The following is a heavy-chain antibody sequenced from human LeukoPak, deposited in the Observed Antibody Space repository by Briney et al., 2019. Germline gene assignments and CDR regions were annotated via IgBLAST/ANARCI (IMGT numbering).Heavy chain of an antibody. Sequence: GGSLRLSCAASAFTFSSYGMHWVRQAPGSGLEWVAVIWYDGSNKYYAGSVKGRFTISRDNSKNTLYLQMNSLRAEDTAVYYCARDPSVSGYNDAFDIWGQGTMVTVSS. CDR1: AFTFSSYG. V-gene: IGHV3-33*01. J-gene: IGHJ3*02. CDR3: ARDPSVSGYNDAFDI. CDR2: IWYDGSNK. D-gene: IGHD3-22*01.